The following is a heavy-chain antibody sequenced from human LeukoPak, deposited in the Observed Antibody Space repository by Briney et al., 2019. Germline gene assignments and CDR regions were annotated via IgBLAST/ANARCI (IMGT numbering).Heavy chain of an antibody. CDR2: INHSGST. J-gene: IGHJ4*02. D-gene: IGHD3-9*01. Sequence: DPSETLSLTCAVYGGSFSGYYWSWIRQPPGKGLEWIGEINHSGSTNYNPSLKSRVTISVDTSKNQFSLKLSSVTAADTAVYYCARGRGYFDWPFDYWGQGTLVTVSS. CDR3: ARGRGYFDWPFDY. CDR1: GGSFSGYY. V-gene: IGHV4-34*01.